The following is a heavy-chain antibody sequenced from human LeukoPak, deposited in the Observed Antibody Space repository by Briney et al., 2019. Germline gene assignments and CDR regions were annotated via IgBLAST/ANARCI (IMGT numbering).Heavy chain of an antibody. CDR1: GGSFSGYY. CDR3: ASLGRKSYCSSTSCYRYYYYYMDV. Sequence: SETLSLTCAVYGGSFSGYYRSWIRQPPGKGLEWIGEINHSGSTNYNPSLKSRVTISVDTSRNQFSLKLSSVTAADTAVYYCASLGRKSYCSSTSCYRYYYYYMDVWGKGTTVTVSS. V-gene: IGHV4-34*01. CDR2: INHSGST. D-gene: IGHD2-2*01. J-gene: IGHJ6*03.